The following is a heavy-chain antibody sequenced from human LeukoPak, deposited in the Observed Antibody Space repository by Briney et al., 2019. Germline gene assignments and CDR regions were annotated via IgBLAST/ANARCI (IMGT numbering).Heavy chain of an antibody. CDR1: GFTFSSYG. V-gene: IGHV3-30*18. Sequence: PGRSLRLSCAASGFTFSSYGMHWVRQAPGKGLEWVAVISYDGSNKYYADSVKGRFTISGDNSKNTLYLQMNSLRAEDTAVYYCANGDDYGGDYWGQGTLVTVSS. CDR2: ISYDGSNK. J-gene: IGHJ4*02. CDR3: ANGDDYGGDY. D-gene: IGHD4-23*01.